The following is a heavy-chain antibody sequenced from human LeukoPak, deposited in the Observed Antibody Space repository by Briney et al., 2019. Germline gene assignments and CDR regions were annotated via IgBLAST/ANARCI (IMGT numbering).Heavy chain of an antibody. CDR2: INPSGGST. Sequence: ASVKVSCKASGYTFTSYYMHWVRQAPGQGLEWMGIINPSGGSTSYAQKFQGRVTMTRDTSTSTVYMELSSLRSGDTAVYYCARDSSVIAAASFFDYWGQGTLVTVSS. CDR3: ARDSSVIAAASFFDY. J-gene: IGHJ4*02. D-gene: IGHD6-13*01. CDR1: GYTFTSYY. V-gene: IGHV1-46*01.